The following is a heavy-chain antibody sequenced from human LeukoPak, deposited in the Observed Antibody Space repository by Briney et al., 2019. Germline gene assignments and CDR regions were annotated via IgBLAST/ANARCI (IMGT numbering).Heavy chain of an antibody. J-gene: IGHJ6*02. D-gene: IGHD3-3*01. CDR1: GGSISSGGYY. V-gene: IGHV4-31*03. Sequence: SETLSLTCTASGGSISSGGYYWSWIRQHPGKGLEWIGYIYYSGSTYYNPSLKSRVTISVDTSKNQFSLKLSSVTAADTAVYYCARGFDFWSGYWVSGRYYYGMDVWGQGTTVTVSS. CDR3: ARGFDFWSGYWVSGRYYYGMDV. CDR2: IYYSGST.